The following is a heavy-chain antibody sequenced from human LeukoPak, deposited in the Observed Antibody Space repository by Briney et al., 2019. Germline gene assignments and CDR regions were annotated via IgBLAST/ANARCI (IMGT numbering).Heavy chain of an antibody. CDR3: ARVRSSWYGGWFDP. D-gene: IGHD6-13*01. CDR2: ISAYNGNT. CDR1: GYTFTSYG. J-gene: IGHJ5*02. Sequence: ASVKVSCKASGYTFTSYGISWVRQAPGQGLEWMGWISAYNGNTNYAQKLQGRVTMTTDTSTSTAYMELSSLRSEDTAVYYCARVRSSWYGGWFDPWGQGTLVTVPS. V-gene: IGHV1-18*01.